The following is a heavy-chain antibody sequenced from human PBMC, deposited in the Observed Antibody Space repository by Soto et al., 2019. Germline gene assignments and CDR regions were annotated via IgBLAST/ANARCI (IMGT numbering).Heavy chain of an antibody. D-gene: IGHD1-1*01. V-gene: IGHV3-23*01. J-gene: IGHJ4*02. CDR1: GFMIQHYA. CDR2: MSGNGENT. CDR3: AKPGGTPTTNFDF. Sequence: EVQLLESGGDLVQPGGSLRLTCSTSGFMIQHYAMSWVRQAPGTGLEWVSTMSGNGENTHYAESVRGRFTISRDNSKTTVYLQMNSLGVEDKAVYYCAKPGGTPTTNFDFWGLGTLVTVAS.